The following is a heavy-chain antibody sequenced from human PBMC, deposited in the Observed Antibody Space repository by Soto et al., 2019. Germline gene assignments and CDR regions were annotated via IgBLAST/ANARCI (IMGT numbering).Heavy chain of an antibody. D-gene: IGHD1-1*01. CDR3: XXXRYGDY. CDR2: ISAHNGNT. CDR1: GYGFTTYG. J-gene: IGHJ4*02. Sequence: QVHLVQSGAEVKKPGASVKVSCKGSGYGFTTYGITWVRQAPGQGLEWMAWISAHNGNTNYAQKLQGRVTVTRDTSTSTXXMXXXXXXXXXXXXXXXXXXRYGDYWGQGALVTVX. V-gene: IGHV1-18*01.